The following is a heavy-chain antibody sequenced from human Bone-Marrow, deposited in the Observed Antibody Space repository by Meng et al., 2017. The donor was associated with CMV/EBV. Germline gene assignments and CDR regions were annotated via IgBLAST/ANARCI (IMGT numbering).Heavy chain of an antibody. D-gene: IGHD2-2*01. CDR1: GYTLTELS. Sequence: ASVKVSCKVSGYTLTELSMHWVRQAPGKGLEWMGGFDPEDGETIYAQKFQGRVTITADKSTSTAYIELSSLRSEDTAEYYCARENAKRYCNSTSCHHYYYYGMDVWGQGTRVTVSS. V-gene: IGHV1-24*01. CDR3: ARENAKRYCNSTSCHHYYYYGMDV. CDR2: FDPEDGET. J-gene: IGHJ6*02.